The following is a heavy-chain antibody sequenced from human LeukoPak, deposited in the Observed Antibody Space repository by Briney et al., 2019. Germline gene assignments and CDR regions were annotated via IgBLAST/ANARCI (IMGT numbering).Heavy chain of an antibody. CDR1: GFTFSNNW. V-gene: IGHV3-7*01. CDR3: AKDQAVAHYYFDH. J-gene: IGHJ4*02. CDR2: VKKDASEM. Sequence: GGSLRLSCAASGFTFSNNWMTWVRQAPGKGLEWVASVKKDASEMYYVDSVKGRFTISRDNAKNSLYLQMSSLRVEDTAVYYCAKDQAVAHYYFDHWGQGTLVTVSS. D-gene: IGHD6-19*01.